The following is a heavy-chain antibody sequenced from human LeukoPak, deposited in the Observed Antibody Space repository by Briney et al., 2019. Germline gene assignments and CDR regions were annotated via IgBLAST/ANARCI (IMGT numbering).Heavy chain of an antibody. CDR1: GFSFSGYG. D-gene: IGHD1-26*01. V-gene: IGHV3-30*02. CDR3: AKVPRWEPLGY. Sequence: GGSLRLSCAASGFSFSGYGMHWVRQAPGKGLEWVAFIRYDGSNEYYADSVKGRFTISRDKSKNTLSLQMNGLRVEDTAVYYCAKVPRWEPLGYWGQGTLVTVSS. CDR2: IRYDGSNE. J-gene: IGHJ4*02.